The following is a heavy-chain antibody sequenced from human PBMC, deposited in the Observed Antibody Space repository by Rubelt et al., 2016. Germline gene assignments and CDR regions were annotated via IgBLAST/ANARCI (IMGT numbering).Heavy chain of an antibody. CDR2: ISYDGTNK. Sequence: QVQLVESGGGVVQPGRSLRLSCAASGFTFSSYAMHWVRQAPGKGLEWVAVISYDGTNKYYAESVKGRVTISRDNAKNRVYLQMNSLGAEDTAVYYCASSSGWYFDYWGQGTLVTVSS. D-gene: IGHD6-19*01. CDR1: GFTFSSYA. V-gene: IGHV3-30*04. J-gene: IGHJ4*02. CDR3: ASSSGWYFDY.